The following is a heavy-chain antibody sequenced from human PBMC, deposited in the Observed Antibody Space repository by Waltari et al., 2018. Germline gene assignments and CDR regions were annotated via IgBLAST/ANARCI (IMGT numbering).Heavy chain of an antibody. CDR1: GFSFVHYP. V-gene: IGHV3-23*01. J-gene: IGHJ2*01. Sequence: EVQLLESGGDLVQLGGSLRLSCAASGFSFVHYPMAWVRQAPGKGLEWVSTITADGRSRNYADSVKGRFTISRDNSQNTLDLQMNTLRAEDTAVYFCAKADFGDPFWYFDLWGRGTLVTV. CDR2: ITADGRSR. CDR3: AKADFGDPFWYFDL. D-gene: IGHD4-17*01.